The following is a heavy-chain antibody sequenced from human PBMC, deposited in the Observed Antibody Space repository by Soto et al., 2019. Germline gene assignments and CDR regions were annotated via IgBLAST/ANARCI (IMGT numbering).Heavy chain of an antibody. Sequence: GGSLRLSCAASGFNFSNHWMHWVRQRPAEGLVWVSRITSDGKSKAYADSVKGRFTISRDNAKNSLYLPMNSLRAEDTALYYCAKGFSGSGSYFLPIDYWGQGTLVTVSA. CDR3: AKGFSGSGSYFLPIDY. CDR1: GFNFSNHW. D-gene: IGHD3-10*01. J-gene: IGHJ4*02. V-gene: IGHV3-74*01. CDR2: ITSDGKSK.